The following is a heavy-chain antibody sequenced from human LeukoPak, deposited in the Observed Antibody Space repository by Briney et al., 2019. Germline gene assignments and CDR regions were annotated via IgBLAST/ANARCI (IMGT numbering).Heavy chain of an antibody. CDR1: GGSISSDNW. J-gene: IGHJ1*01. CDR2: IYHSGST. D-gene: IGHD6-19*01. V-gene: IGHV4-4*02. Sequence: SETLSLTCAVSGGSISSDNWWSWVRQPPGKGLEWIGEIYHSGSTNYNPSLQSRVTISVDKSNNHFSLRLTSVTAADTAVYYCATNGWYCLDHWGQGALVTVSS. CDR3: ATNGWYCLDH.